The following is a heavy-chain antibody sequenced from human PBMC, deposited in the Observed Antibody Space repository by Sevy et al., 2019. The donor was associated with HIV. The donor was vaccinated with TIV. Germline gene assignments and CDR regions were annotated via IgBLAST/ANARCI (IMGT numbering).Heavy chain of an antibody. V-gene: IGHV3-23*01. CDR2: LSGSGGIT. CDR1: GFTFSSYA. D-gene: IGHD3-22*01. J-gene: IGHJ4*02. CDR3: VNGGEGYNYDSSGSFGL. Sequence: GGSLRLSCAASGFTFSSYAMSWVRQAPGKGLEWVSALSGSGGITYYAYSVKGRFTISRDNSKNTLYLQMNSLRAEDTAVYYCVNGGEGYNYDSSGSFGLWGQGTLVTVSS.